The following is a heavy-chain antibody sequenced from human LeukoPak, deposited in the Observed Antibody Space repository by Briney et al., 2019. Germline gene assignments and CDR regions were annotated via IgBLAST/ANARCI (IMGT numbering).Heavy chain of an antibody. Sequence: SQTLSLACTVSGGSISSGSYYWSWIRQPAGKGLEWIGRIYTSGSTNYNPSLKSRVTISVDTSKNQFSLELSSVTAPDTAVYYCAREGLLLPWFDPWAREPRSPSPQ. J-gene: IGHJ5*02. D-gene: IGHD2-15*01. CDR1: GGSISSGSYY. CDR2: IYTSGST. V-gene: IGHV4-61*02. CDR3: AREGLLLPWFDP.